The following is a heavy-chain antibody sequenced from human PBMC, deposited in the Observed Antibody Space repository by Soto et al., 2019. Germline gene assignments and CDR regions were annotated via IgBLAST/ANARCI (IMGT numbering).Heavy chain of an antibody. Sequence: SETLSLTCAVYGGSFSGYYWSWIRRPPGKGLEWIGEINHSGSTNYNPSLKSRVTISVDTSKNQFSLKLSSVTAADTAVYYCARLDHLAYCGGDCYPAGRYYYYGMDVWGQGTTVTVSS. CDR1: GGSFSGYY. V-gene: IGHV4-34*01. J-gene: IGHJ6*02. CDR3: ARLDHLAYCGGDCYPAGRYYYYGMDV. CDR2: INHSGST. D-gene: IGHD2-21*02.